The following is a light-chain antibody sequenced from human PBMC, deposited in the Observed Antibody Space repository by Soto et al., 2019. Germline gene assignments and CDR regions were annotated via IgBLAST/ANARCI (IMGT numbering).Light chain of an antibody. J-gene: IGLJ1*01. CDR1: SSDVGGYNY. CDR2: EVS. Sequence: QSVLTQPPSASGSPGQSVTISCTGTSSDVGGYNYVSWYQQHPGKAPKFMIYEVSKRPSGVPDRFSGSKSVNTASLTVSGLQAEDEADYYCSSYAGSNNYVFGTGTKVTVL. V-gene: IGLV2-8*01. CDR3: SSYAGSNNYV.